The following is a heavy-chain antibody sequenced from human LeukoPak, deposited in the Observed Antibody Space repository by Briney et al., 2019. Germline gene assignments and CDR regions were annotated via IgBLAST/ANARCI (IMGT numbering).Heavy chain of an antibody. J-gene: IGHJ4*02. V-gene: IGHV1-46*01. D-gene: IGHD5/OR15-5a*01. Sequence: ASVKVSCKASGYTFTSYYMHWVRQAPGQGLEWMGIINPSGGSTSYAQKFQGRVTMTRDMSTSTVYMELSSLRSEDTAVYYCARDFYDTRPKYYLDYWGQGTLVTVSS. CDR3: ARDFYDTRPKYYLDY. CDR2: INPSGGST. CDR1: GYTFTSYY.